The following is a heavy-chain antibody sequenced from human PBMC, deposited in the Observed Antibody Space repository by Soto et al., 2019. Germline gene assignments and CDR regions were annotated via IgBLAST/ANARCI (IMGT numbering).Heavy chain of an antibody. Sequence: GMSMRLSWSTSGSTFIDYGIHSFRQSPDKGLEWVAVIWYDGSNEYYADSVKGRFTISRDNSKNTLHLQMNSLRAEDKAVYYCARDPLSYVILTGYSPPYFYSRGQGSPVTVSA. V-gene: IGHV3-33*01. D-gene: IGHD3-9*01. J-gene: IGHJ4*02. CDR1: GSTFIDYG. CDR3: ARDPLSYVILTGYSPPYFYS. CDR2: IWYDGSNE.